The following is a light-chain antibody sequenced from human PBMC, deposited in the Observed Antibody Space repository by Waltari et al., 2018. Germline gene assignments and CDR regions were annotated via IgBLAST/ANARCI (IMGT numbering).Light chain of an antibody. Sequence: DIQMTQSPSTLSASVGDRGTITCRASQSITNWVAWYQQTPGKAPKLLIYGASSLESGVPSRFSGSGSGTEFTLTISTLQPDDFATYYCHQYHNYPRTFGQGTKVEIK. CDR2: GAS. J-gene: IGKJ1*01. V-gene: IGKV1-5*03. CDR3: HQYHNYPRT. CDR1: QSITNW.